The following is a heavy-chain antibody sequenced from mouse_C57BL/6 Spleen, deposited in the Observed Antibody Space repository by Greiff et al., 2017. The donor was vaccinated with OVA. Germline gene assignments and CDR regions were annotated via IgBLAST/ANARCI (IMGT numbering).Heavy chain of an antibody. CDR1: GFTFSSYT. CDR3: ARRGNYGGYYAMDY. D-gene: IGHD2-1*01. Sequence: EVQVVESGGGLVKPGGSLKLSCAASGFTFSSYTMSWVRQTPEKRLEWVATISGGGGNTYYPASVTGRFTISRDNAKNTLYLKMSSLRSEDTALYYCARRGNYGGYYAMDYWGQGTSVTVSS. V-gene: IGHV5-9*01. CDR2: ISGGGGNT. J-gene: IGHJ4*01.